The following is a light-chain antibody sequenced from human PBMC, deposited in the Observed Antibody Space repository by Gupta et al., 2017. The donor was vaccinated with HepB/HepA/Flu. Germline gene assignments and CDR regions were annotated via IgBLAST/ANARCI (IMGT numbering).Light chain of an antibody. J-gene: IGKJ1*01. Sequence: DIQMTQSPSSLSASVGDRVTITCRASQSISSYLNWYQQKPGKAPKLLIYAASSLQSGVPSRFSGSGSGTDFTLTISSLQPEDFATYYCQQSYITPPWTFGQGTKVGIK. CDR2: AAS. CDR1: QSISSY. CDR3: QQSYITPPWT. V-gene: IGKV1-39*01.